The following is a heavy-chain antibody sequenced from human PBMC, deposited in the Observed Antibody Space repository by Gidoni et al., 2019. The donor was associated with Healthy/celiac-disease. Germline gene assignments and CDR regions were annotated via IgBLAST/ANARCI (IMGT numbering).Heavy chain of an antibody. CDR3: ARDSIAAAVPEYYYYGMDV. V-gene: IGHV1-18*01. D-gene: IGHD6-13*01. CDR2: ISAYNGNT. J-gene: IGHJ6*04. Sequence: QVQLVQSGAEVKKPGASVKVSCKASGYTFTRYGISWVRQAPGQGLEWMGWISAYNGNTNYAQKLQGRVTMTTDTSTSTAYMELRSLRSDDTAVYYCARDSIAAAVPEYYYYGMDVWGKGTTVTVSS. CDR1: GYTFTRYG.